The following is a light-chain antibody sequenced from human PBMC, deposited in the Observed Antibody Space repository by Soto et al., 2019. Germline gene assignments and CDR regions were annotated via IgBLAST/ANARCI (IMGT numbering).Light chain of an antibody. Sequence: EIVMTQSPATLSVSPGERATLSFRASQSVSSDLAWYHRKPGQAPRLLIYGASSRATGISDRFSGSGSGTEFTLTISSLQPEDFATYYCQQSYSTPLTFGGGTKVDIK. CDR1: QSVSSD. CDR2: GAS. J-gene: IGKJ4*01. V-gene: IGKV3D-15*01. CDR3: QQSYSTPLT.